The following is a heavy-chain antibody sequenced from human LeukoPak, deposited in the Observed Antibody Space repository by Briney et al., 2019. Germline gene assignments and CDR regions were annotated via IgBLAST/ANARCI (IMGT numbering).Heavy chain of an antibody. Sequence: SETLSLTCTVSGGSISSGGYYWSWIRQHPGKGLEWVGYIYYSGSTYYNPSLKSRVTISVDTSKNQFSLKLSSVTAADKAVYYCAREGYDDSSGHPTFDPWGQGTLVTVSS. CDR1: GGSISSGGYY. J-gene: IGHJ5*02. D-gene: IGHD3-22*01. CDR3: AREGYDDSSGHPTFDP. V-gene: IGHV4-31*03. CDR2: IYYSGST.